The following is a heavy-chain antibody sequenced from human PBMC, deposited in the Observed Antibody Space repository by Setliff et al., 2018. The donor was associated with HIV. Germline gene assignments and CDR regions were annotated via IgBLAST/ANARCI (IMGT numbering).Heavy chain of an antibody. CDR3: ARDNLYYNTWNASPVYGLDV. D-gene: IGHD3-3*01. V-gene: IGHV3-7*01. CDR2: IRQDGTDK. CDR1: GFAFSSHQ. Sequence: GSLRLSCAASGFAFSSHQMSWVRQAPGKGLEWVAKIRQDGTDKFYADSVQGRFTISRDNAKNSLYLQMDGLRAEDTAVYFCARDNLYYNTWNASPVYGLDVWGQGTTVTVSS. J-gene: IGHJ6*02.